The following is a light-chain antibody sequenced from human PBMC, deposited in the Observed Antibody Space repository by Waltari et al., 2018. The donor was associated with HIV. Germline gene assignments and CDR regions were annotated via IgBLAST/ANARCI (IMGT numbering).Light chain of an antibody. V-gene: IGKV1D-12*01. CDR2: AAS. J-gene: IGKJ5*01. CDR1: HNISNW. Sequence: DIQMTQSPSSVSASVGDRVNITCRASHNISNWLAWYQHRVGTAPNLLIYAASTLQSGVPSRFSGSGSGTDFTLTISNVQPEDFATYYCQQARVVPITFGQGTRLEIK. CDR3: QQARVVPIT.